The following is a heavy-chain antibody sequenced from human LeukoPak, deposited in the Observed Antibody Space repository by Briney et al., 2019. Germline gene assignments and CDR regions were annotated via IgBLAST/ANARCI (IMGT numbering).Heavy chain of an antibody. J-gene: IGHJ4*02. Sequence: GGSLRLSCAASGFTFDDYAMHWVRQAPGKGLEWVSGFSWNSGSIGYADSVKGRFTISRDNAKNSLHLQMNSLRAEDTALYYCAKDIASSGWGVIDYWGQGALVTVSS. CDR3: AKDIASSGWGVIDY. V-gene: IGHV3-9*01. D-gene: IGHD6-19*01. CDR1: GFTFDDYA. CDR2: FSWNSGSI.